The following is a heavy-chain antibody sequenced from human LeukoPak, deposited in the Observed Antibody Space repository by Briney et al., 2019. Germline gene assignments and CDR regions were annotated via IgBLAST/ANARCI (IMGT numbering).Heavy chain of an antibody. D-gene: IGHD2-21*02. J-gene: IGHJ4*02. CDR1: GFTFSSYW. CDR2: INGDGSST. V-gene: IGHV3-74*01. Sequence: PGGSLRLSCAASGFTFSSYWMHWVGQAPGKGLVWVSHINGDGSSTSYADSVKGRVTISRDNAKNTLYLQMNSLRAEDTAVYYCARDLVGLCGGDCPPGYWGQGTLATVSS. CDR3: ARDLVGLCGGDCPPGY.